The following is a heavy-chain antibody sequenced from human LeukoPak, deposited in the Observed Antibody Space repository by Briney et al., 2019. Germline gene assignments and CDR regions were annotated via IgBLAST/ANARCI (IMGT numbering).Heavy chain of an antibody. J-gene: IGHJ4*02. Sequence: GGSLRLSCAASGFTFSSYGMHWVWQAPGNGLELVAVISYDGSNKYYAHSVKGRFTSSRDNSKNTLYLQMNSLRAEDTAVYYCASGSYGEYVSIEVDYWGQGTLVTVSS. CDR1: GFTFSSYG. CDR3: ASGSYGEYVSIEVDY. CDR2: ISYDGSNK. D-gene: IGHD4-17*01. V-gene: IGHV3-30*04.